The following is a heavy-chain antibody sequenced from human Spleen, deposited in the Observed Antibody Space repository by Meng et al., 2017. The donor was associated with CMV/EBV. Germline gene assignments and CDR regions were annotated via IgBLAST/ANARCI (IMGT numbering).Heavy chain of an antibody. CDR2: IYWNDDK. V-gene: IGHV2-5*01. CDR3: AHNDFWSGYYFDY. D-gene: IGHD3-3*01. J-gene: IGHJ4*02. Sequence: FSGFSLGTSGVGVGWIRQHPGKSLEWLALIYWNDDKRYSLSLKTRLTITKDTSKNQVVLTMINMDPVDTATYYCAHNDFWSGYYFDYWGQGNLVTVSS. CDR1: GFSLGTSGVG.